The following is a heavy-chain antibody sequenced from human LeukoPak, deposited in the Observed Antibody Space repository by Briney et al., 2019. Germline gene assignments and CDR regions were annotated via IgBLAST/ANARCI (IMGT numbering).Heavy chain of an antibody. J-gene: IGHJ6*02. CDR1: GLTFRNYA. Sequence: GGSLRLSCEASGLTFRNYAMSWVRQAPGKGLEWVANIKQDGSEKYYVDSVKGRFTISRDNAKNSLYLQMNSLRAEDTAVYYCARDLGDSSSYYYYYYGMDVWGQGTTVTVSS. CDR2: IKQDGSEK. V-gene: IGHV3-7*01. D-gene: IGHD6-13*01. CDR3: ARDLGDSSSYYYYYYGMDV.